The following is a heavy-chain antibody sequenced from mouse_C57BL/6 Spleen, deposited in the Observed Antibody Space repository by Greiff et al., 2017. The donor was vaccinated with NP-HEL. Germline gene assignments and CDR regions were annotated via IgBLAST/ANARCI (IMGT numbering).Heavy chain of an antibody. D-gene: IGHD1-3*01. V-gene: IGHV1-55*01. J-gene: IGHJ2*01. Sequence: QVQLQQPGAELVKPGASVKMSCKASGYTFTSYWITWVKQRPGHGLEWLGDIYPGSGSTNYNAKFKSKATLTVDTSSSTAYMQLSSLTSEDSAVYYCAKGRITPLDYWGQGTTLTVSS. CDR3: AKGRITPLDY. CDR2: IYPGSGST. CDR1: GYTFTSYW.